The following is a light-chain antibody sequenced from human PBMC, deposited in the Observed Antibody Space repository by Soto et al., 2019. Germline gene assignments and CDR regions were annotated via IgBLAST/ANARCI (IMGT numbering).Light chain of an antibody. CDR1: QSVSSY. V-gene: IGKV3-20*01. Sequence: EIVVIQFPATMSLSPGERSTLSCMAIQSVSSYLAWYAQKPCQAPMLPIYCASSRPTGIPGMFSGSGCGTDFPLTISGLAAEVFVFYYCQQYGNSRGTFGQGTKVDIK. CDR3: QQYGNSRGT. CDR2: CAS. J-gene: IGKJ1*01.